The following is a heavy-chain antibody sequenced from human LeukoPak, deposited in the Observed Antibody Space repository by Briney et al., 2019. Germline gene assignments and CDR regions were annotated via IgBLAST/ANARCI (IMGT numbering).Heavy chain of an antibody. CDR3: AREPRYCGGDCGAFDI. Sequence: PGRSLRLSCAASGFTFSSYSLNWVRQAPGKGLEWVSHISSGSSAIFYADSVRGRFTISRDNAKNSLYMQMISLRDEDTAVYYCAREPRYCGGDCGAFDIWGQGTMVTVSS. J-gene: IGHJ3*02. V-gene: IGHV3-48*02. D-gene: IGHD2-21*02. CDR1: GFTFSSYS. CDR2: ISSGSSAI.